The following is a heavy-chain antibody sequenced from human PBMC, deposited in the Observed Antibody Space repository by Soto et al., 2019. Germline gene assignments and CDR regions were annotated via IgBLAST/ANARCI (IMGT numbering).Heavy chain of an antibody. CDR1: GFTFSSYG. J-gene: IGHJ3*02. D-gene: IGHD3-16*01. CDR3: AKDRFPQGVAFDI. CDR2: ISYDGSNK. V-gene: IGHV3-30*18. Sequence: QVQLVESGGGVVQPGRSLRLSCAASGFTFSSYGMHWVRQAPGKGLEWVAVISYDGSNKYYADSVKGRFTISRDNSKNTLYVQLNSLRAEDTAVYYCAKDRFPQGVAFDIWGQGTMVTVSS.